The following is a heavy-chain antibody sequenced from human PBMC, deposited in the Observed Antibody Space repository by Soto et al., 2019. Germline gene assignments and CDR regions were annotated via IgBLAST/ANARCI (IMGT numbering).Heavy chain of an antibody. CDR2: ISSSSSYI. J-gene: IGHJ4*02. V-gene: IGHV3-21*01. CDR1: GFTFSSYS. D-gene: IGHD6-19*01. CDR3: ARDKKYSSGWFDY. Sequence: EVQLVESGGGLVKPGGSLRLSCAASGFTFSSYSMNWVRQAPGKGLEWVSSISSSSSYIYYADSVKGRFTISRDNAKNSLYLQMNSLRAEDTAVYYCARDKKYSSGWFDYWGQGTLVTVSS.